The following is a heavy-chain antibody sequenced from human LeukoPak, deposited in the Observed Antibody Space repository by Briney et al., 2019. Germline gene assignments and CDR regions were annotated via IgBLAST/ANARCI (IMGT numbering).Heavy chain of an antibody. Sequence: SETLSLTCTVSGGSISSYYWSWIRQPPGKGLEWIGYIYYSGSTNYNPSLKSRVTISVDTSKNQFSLKLSSVTTADTAVCYCARVDTAMVIRYWGQGTLVTVSS. CDR1: GGSISSYY. V-gene: IGHV4-59*01. J-gene: IGHJ4*02. D-gene: IGHD5-18*01. CDR3: ARVDTAMVIRY. CDR2: IYYSGST.